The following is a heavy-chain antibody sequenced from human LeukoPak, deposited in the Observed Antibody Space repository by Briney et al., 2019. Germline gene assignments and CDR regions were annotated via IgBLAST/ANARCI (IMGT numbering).Heavy chain of an antibody. CDR1: GFTLSNHA. Sequence: PGGSLRLSCAASGFTLSNHAMIWVREAPGKELEWVSSISGSGAMTYYADSVKGRFTISRDNAMDTLYLQMNSLRADDTAVYYCAKDRVDGSGSQFDSWGQGSLVIVSS. CDR3: AKDRVDGSGSQFDS. CDR2: ISGSGAMT. V-gene: IGHV3-23*01. J-gene: IGHJ4*02. D-gene: IGHD3-10*01.